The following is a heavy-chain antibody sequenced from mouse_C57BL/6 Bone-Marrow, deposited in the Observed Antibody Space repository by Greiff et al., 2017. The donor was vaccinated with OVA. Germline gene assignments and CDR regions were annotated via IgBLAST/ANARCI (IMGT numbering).Heavy chain of an antibody. CDR3: ARDTTVVPALDY. J-gene: IGHJ2*01. CDR2: IHPNSGST. CDR1: GYTFTSYW. Sequence: QVQLQQPGAELVKPGASVKLSCKASGYTFTSYWMHWVKQRPGQGLEWIGMIHPNSGSTNYNEKFKSKATLTVDKSSSTAYMQLSSLTSEDSAVYYGARDTTVVPALDYWGQGTTLTVSS. V-gene: IGHV1-64*01. D-gene: IGHD1-1*01.